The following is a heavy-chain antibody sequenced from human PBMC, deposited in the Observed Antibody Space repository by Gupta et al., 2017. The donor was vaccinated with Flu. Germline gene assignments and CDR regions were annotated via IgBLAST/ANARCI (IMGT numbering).Heavy chain of an antibody. CDR3: ARDNPPGGIIL. CDR2: IHRDGAT. J-gene: IGHJ4*02. CDR1: GVSVSSNY. D-gene: IGHD2/OR15-2a*01. V-gene: IGHV3-53*01. Sequence: EVQLVESGGDLIQPGGSLRLSCAVSGVSVSSNYMNWVRQAPGKGPEWVSVIHRDGATHYADSVGGRFTISRDDSKNALYLEMNELRVEDTAVYCCARDNPPGGIILWGQGTLVTVSS.